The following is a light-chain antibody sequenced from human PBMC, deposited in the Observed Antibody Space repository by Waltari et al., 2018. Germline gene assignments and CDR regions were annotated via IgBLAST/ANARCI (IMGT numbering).Light chain of an antibody. CDR1: QSVLYSSNNKNF. CDR2: WAS. Sequence: DIVMTQSPDSLAVSLGERATINCKSSQSVLYSSNNKNFLAWYQQKPGQPPKVLVSWASTRESGVPDRFSGSASGTDFSFTISSLQAEDGAVYCCQQYYNTPPTFSQGTKVEIK. CDR3: QQYYNTPPT. V-gene: IGKV4-1*01. J-gene: IGKJ1*01.